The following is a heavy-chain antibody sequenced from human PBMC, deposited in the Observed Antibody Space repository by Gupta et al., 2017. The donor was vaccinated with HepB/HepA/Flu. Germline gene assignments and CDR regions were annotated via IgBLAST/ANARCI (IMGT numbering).Heavy chain of an antibody. CDR2: INHSGST. Sequence: QVQLQQWGAGLLKPSETLSLTCAVYGGSFIGYYWSWIRQPPGKGLEWIGEINHSGSTNYNPSLKSRVTISVDTSKNQFSLKLSSVTAADTAVYYCARGSVVPAAIGYYYYYYMDVWGKGTTVTVSS. D-gene: IGHD2-2*02. CDR3: ARGSVVPAAIGYYYYYYMDV. CDR1: GGSFIGYY. J-gene: IGHJ6*03. V-gene: IGHV4-34*01.